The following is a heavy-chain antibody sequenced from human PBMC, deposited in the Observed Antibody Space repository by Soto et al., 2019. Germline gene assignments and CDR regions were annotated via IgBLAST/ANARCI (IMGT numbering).Heavy chain of an antibody. CDR2: VHYSGST. CDR1: GGPISSTTYY. D-gene: IGHD6-13*01. CDR3: AGLLWGSWQHSFDN. Sequence: QLQLQEWGPGLVKPSETLSLTCTVSGGPISSTTYYWAWIRHPPGMGLEWIGSVHYSGSTYYNPSLNSRFTISVDTSKRQFSLKLSSVTAADTAVYYCAGLLWGSWQHSFDNWCHGTLVTVAS. J-gene: IGHJ4*01. V-gene: IGHV4-39*01.